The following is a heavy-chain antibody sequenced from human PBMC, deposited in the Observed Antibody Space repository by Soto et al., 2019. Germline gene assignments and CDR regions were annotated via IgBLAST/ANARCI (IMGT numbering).Heavy chain of an antibody. CDR1: GYTFTTHG. D-gene: IGHD2-15*01. CDR3: ARDLGYCRSGTCYQEWFDS. CDR2: VSGENGHT. J-gene: IGHJ5*01. V-gene: IGHV1-18*03. Sequence: QVQLVQSGAEVKKPGASVKVSCKASGYTFTTHGISWVRQAPGQGLEWMGWVSGENGHTNYAQSLQGRVTMTTDTSTNTAYMELRSLRSDDMALYYCARDLGYCRSGTCYQEWFDSWGQGILVTVSS.